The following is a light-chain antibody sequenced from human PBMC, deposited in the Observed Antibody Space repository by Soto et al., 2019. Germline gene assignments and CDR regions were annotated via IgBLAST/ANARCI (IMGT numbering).Light chain of an antibody. Sequence: EIVMTQYPATLSVSPGERDTLSCRASQSVSSNLAWYQQKPGQAPRRLIYGASTRPTGIPARFSGSGSGTEFTLTISSLQSEDFALYYCQQYNNWPPLTFGGGTKVEIK. J-gene: IGKJ4*01. CDR1: QSVSSN. CDR3: QQYNNWPPLT. CDR2: GAS. V-gene: IGKV3-15*01.